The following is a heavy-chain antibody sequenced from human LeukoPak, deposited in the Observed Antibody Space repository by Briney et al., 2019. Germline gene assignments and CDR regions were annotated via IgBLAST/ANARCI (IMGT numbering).Heavy chain of an antibody. CDR1: GGSISRYY. J-gene: IGHJ4*02. Sequence: SETLSLTCTVSGGSISRYYWSWIRQPAAKGLEWIGRIYTSGSTNYNPSLKSRVTISVDKSKNQFSLKLSSVTAADTAVYYCARDSAYSSGYYYFDNWGQGTLVTVSS. V-gene: IGHV4-4*07. CDR3: ARDSAYSSGYYYFDN. D-gene: IGHD6-25*01. CDR2: IYTSGST.